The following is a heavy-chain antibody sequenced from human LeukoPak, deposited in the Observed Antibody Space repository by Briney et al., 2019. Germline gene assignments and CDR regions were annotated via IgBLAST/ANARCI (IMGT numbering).Heavy chain of an antibody. Sequence: SETLSLTCTVSGGSISSYYWSWIRQPPGRGLEWIGYIYYSGSTNYNPSLKSRVTISVDTSKNQFSLKLSSVTAADTAVYYCARDGAAAGEYFQHWGQGTLVTVSS. V-gene: IGHV4-59*01. CDR3: ARDGAAAGEYFQH. J-gene: IGHJ1*01. CDR2: IYYSGST. CDR1: GGSISSYY. D-gene: IGHD6-13*01.